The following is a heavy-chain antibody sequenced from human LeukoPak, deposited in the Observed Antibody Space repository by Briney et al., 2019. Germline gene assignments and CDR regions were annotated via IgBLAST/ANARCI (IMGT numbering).Heavy chain of an antibody. D-gene: IGHD6-19*01. CDR3: ARGRYSSGWYLYY. Sequence: PGGSLRLSCAASGFTFSSYSMNWVRQAPGKGLEWVSSISSSSSYIYYADSVKGRFTISRDNAKNSLYLQMNSLRAEDTAVYYCARGRYSSGWYLYYWGQGTLVTVSS. CDR2: ISSSSSYI. CDR1: GFTFSSYS. V-gene: IGHV3-21*04. J-gene: IGHJ4*02.